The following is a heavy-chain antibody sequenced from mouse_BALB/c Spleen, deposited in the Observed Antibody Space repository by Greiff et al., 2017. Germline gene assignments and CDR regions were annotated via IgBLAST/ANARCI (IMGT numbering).Heavy chain of an antibody. J-gene: IGHJ2*01. CDR1: GYTFTSYT. CDR3: ARSRDYRYGDY. D-gene: IGHD2-14*01. Sequence: QVTLKVSGAELARPGASVKMSCKASGYTFTSYTMHWVKQRPGQGLEWIGYINPSRGYTNYNQKFKDKATLTADKSSSTAYMQLSSLTSEDSAVYYCARSRDYRYGDYWGQGTTLTVSS. CDR2: INPSRGYT. V-gene: IGHV1-4*01.